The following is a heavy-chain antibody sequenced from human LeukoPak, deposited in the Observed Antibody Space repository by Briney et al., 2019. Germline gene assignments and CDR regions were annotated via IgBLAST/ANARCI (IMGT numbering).Heavy chain of an antibody. CDR2: IYSGGST. D-gene: IGHD6-13*01. CDR3: ANTVAAAGTWWFDP. J-gene: IGHJ5*02. CDR1: GFTVSSNY. V-gene: IGHV3-66*02. Sequence: GGSLRLSCAASGFTVSSNYMSWVRQAPGKGLEWVSVIYSGGSTYYADSVKGRFTISRDNSKNTLYLQMNSLRAEDTAVYYCANTVAAAGTWWFDPWGQGTLVTVSS.